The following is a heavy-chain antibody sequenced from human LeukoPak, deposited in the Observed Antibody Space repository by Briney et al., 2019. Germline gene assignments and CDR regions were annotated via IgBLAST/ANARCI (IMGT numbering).Heavy chain of an antibody. CDR1: GSTFTGYY. V-gene: IGHV1-2*04. D-gene: IGHD4-17*01. J-gene: IGHJ5*02. CDR2: INPNSGGT. CDR3: ARGRPRSTVTPYNWFDP. Sequence: ASVKVSCKASGSTFTGYYMHWVRQATGQGLEWMGWINPNSGGTNYAQKFQGWVTMTRDTSISTAYMELSRLRSDDTAVYYCARGRPRSTVTPYNWFDPWGQGTLVTVSS.